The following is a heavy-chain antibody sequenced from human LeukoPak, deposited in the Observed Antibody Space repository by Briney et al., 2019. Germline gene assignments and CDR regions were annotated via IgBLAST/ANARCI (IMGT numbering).Heavy chain of an antibody. CDR3: ANQYCSSATCYKGAFDI. V-gene: IGHV4-4*09. J-gene: IGHJ3*02. CDR2: IYTSGST. CDR1: GGSISSYY. Sequence: SETLSLTCTVSGGSISSYYWSWIRQPPGKGLEWIGYIYTSGSTNYNPSLKTRVTISVDTSKNQFSLKLSSVTAADTAVYYCANQYCSSATCYKGAFDIWGQGTMVTVSS. D-gene: IGHD2-2*02.